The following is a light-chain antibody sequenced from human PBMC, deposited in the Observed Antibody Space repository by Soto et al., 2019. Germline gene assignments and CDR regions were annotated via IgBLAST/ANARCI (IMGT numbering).Light chain of an antibody. CDR3: QHYVGSPGT. J-gene: IGKJ2*01. V-gene: IGKV3-20*01. CDR2: STS. Sequence: IVLTQSPGALSLSPGQTATLSCRASQHGDSNYVAWYKQTPGQPPRLLIRSTSFRATGVPDRFSGSGSGTDFTLTISTLEPEDFGVYYCQHYVGSPGTFGLGTKLEIK. CDR1: QHGDSNY.